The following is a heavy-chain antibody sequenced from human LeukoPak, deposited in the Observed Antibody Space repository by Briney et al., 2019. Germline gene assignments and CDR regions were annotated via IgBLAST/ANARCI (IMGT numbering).Heavy chain of an antibody. CDR3: ARGRDRGASTPFDY. J-gene: IGHJ4*02. CDR2: INPKNAGT. CDR1: GYTFTGHY. D-gene: IGHD1-26*01. V-gene: IGHV1-2*02. Sequence: ASVKVSCKASGYTFTGHYIHWVRQAPGQGLEWMGWINPKNAGTNYAQKFQGRVTMTRDTSTGTAYMELSRLRSDDTAVYYCARGRDRGASTPFDYWGQGTLVTVSS.